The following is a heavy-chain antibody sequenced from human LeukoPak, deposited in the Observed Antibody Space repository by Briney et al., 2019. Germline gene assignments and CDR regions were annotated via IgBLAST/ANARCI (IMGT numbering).Heavy chain of an antibody. Sequence: SETLSLTCIVSGGSINSYWSWIRQPAGKGLEWIGRISGSGTITYNPALQSRLTISIDTSKNQFSLKLMSVTAADTAVYYCARDSGTTGEVKFDPWGQGILVTVSS. CDR2: ISGSGTI. V-gene: IGHV4-4*07. D-gene: IGHD3-10*01. CDR3: ARDSGTTGEVKFDP. J-gene: IGHJ5*02. CDR1: GGSINSY.